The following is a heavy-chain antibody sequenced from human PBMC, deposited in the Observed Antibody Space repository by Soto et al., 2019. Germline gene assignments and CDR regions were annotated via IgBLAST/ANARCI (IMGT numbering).Heavy chain of an antibody. CDR3: ARDQTPYYDILTGYSLNWFDP. Sequence: VSSISSSSSYIYYADSVKGRFTISRDNAKNSLYLQMNSLRAEDTAVYYCARDQTPYYDILTGYSLNWFDPWGQGTLVTVSS. V-gene: IGHV3-21*01. J-gene: IGHJ5*02. D-gene: IGHD3-9*01. CDR2: ISSSSSYI.